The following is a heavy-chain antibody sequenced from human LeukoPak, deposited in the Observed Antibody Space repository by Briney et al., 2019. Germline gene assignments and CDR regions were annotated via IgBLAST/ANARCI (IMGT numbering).Heavy chain of an antibody. V-gene: IGHV3-11*04. Sequence: PGGSLRLSCAASGFTFSDDYMNWIRQAPGKGLEWISYISSSGDITYYADSVRGRFTISRDNTKNSLYLQMNSLRAEDTAVYYCAREVDYYDSSGSGYWGQGTLVTVSS. CDR1: GFTFSDDY. CDR2: ISSSGDIT. CDR3: AREVDYYDSSGSGY. J-gene: IGHJ4*02. D-gene: IGHD3-22*01.